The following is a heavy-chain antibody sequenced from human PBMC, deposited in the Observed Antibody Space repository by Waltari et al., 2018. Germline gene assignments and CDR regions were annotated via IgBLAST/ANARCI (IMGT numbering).Heavy chain of an antibody. V-gene: IGHV1-46*01. J-gene: IGHJ4*02. CDR2: INPSGGST. CDR1: GYTFTSHY. D-gene: IGHD4-17*01. CDR3: ARDAPATTVTNYFDF. Sequence: QVQLVQSGAEVKKPGASVKISCKAFGYTFTSHYIHWVRQAPGRGLEWMGVINPSGGSTTYAQEFQGRVTLTSDTSTTTVFMELSSLRSEDTAIYYCARDAPATTVTNYFDFWGQGTLVTVSS.